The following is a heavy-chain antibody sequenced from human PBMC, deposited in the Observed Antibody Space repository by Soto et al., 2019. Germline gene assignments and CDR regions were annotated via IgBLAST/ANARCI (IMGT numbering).Heavy chain of an antibody. CDR3: VRDPGWKTGPGTGYFDY. V-gene: IGHV3-30*03. D-gene: IGHD6-13*01. CDR2: ISFDGGIK. CDR1: GFSFSTHA. Sequence: QVQLVESGGGVVQPGRSLRLSCAATGFSFSTHAMYWVRQAPGKGLEWVAVISFDGGIKYYADAVKGRFTISRDNSKNTVFLQTNSLRPEDTAVYFCVRDPGWKTGPGTGYFDYWGQGALVTVSS. J-gene: IGHJ4*02.